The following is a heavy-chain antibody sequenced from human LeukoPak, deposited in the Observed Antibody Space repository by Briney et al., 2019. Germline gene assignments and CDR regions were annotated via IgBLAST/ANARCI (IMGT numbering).Heavy chain of an antibody. CDR3: AKVDYYDSSGQYYFDY. Sequence: GGSLRLSCAASGFTFSSYGMHWVRQAPGKGLEWVAFIRYDGSNKYYADSVKVRFTISRDNSKNTLYLQMNSLRAEDTAVYYCAKVDYYDSSGQYYFDYWGQGTLVTVSS. D-gene: IGHD3-22*01. CDR1: GFTFSSYG. J-gene: IGHJ4*02. V-gene: IGHV3-30*02. CDR2: IRYDGSNK.